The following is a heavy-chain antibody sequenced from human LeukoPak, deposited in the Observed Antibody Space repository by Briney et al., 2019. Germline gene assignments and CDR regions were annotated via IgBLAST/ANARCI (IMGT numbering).Heavy chain of an antibody. Sequence: GGSLRLSCAVSGFTFSDYYMSWIRQAPGKGLEWVSYISSSGSTIYYADSVKGRFTISRDNAKNSLYLQMNSLRAEDTAVYYCARFLGPDVYYYYYMDVWGKGTTVTVSS. CDR1: GFTFSDYY. J-gene: IGHJ6*03. CDR2: ISSSGSTI. D-gene: IGHD2-8*01. V-gene: IGHV3-11*04. CDR3: ARFLGPDVYYYYYMDV.